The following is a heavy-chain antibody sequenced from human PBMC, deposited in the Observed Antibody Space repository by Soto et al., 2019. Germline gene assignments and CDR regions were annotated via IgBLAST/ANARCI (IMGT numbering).Heavy chain of an antibody. CDR1: GFTFGDSY. V-gene: IGHV3-11*06. D-gene: IGHD1-20*01. CDR2: ISPGSRYP. J-gene: IGHJ5*02. Sequence: PGGSLRLSCAGSGFTFGDSYMSWIRQAPGKGLEWLSYISPGSRYPAYADSVKGRFTISRDNSKNTLYLQMNSLRAEDTAVYYCAKVRITGTTIGPLWFDPWGQGTLVTVSS. CDR3: AKVRITGTTIGPLWFDP.